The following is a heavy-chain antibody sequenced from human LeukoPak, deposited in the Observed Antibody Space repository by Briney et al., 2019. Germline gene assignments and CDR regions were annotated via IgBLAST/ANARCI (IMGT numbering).Heavy chain of an antibody. Sequence: ASVKVSCKASGYTFTSYYMHWVRQAPGQGLEWMGIINPSGGSTSYAQKFQGRVTMTRDTSTSTVYMELSSLRSEDTAVYYCARAELRYFDWFPFDYWGQGTLVTVPS. D-gene: IGHD3-9*01. CDR3: ARAELRYFDWFPFDY. CDR2: INPSGGST. V-gene: IGHV1-46*01. J-gene: IGHJ4*02. CDR1: GYTFTSYY.